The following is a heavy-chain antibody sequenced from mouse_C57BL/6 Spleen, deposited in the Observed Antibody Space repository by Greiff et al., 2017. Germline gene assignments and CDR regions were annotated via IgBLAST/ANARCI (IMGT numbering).Heavy chain of an antibody. Sequence: QVQLQQPGAELVKPGASVKMSCKASGYTFTSYWITWVKQRPGQGLEWIGDIYPGSGSTNYNEKFKSKATLTVDTSSSTAYMQLSSLTSEDSAVYYCAREGDYGSRFAYWGQGTLVTVSA. CDR2: IYPGSGST. V-gene: IGHV1-55*01. J-gene: IGHJ3*01. CDR1: GYTFTSYW. D-gene: IGHD1-1*01. CDR3: AREGDYGSRFAY.